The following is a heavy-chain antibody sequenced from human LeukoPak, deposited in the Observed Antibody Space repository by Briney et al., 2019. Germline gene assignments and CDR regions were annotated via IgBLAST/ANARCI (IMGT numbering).Heavy chain of an antibody. J-gene: IGHJ3*02. Sequence: AASVKVPCKASGYTFTSYGISWVRQAPGQGLEWMGWISAYNGNTNNAQKFQGRVTMTTDTSTRTSYMELRSLRSDDTAVYYCARGLQENLAWLQAFSAFDIWGQGTMVTISS. CDR2: ISAYNGNT. D-gene: IGHD5-24*01. CDR1: GYTFTSYG. CDR3: ARGLQENLAWLQAFSAFDI. V-gene: IGHV1-18*01.